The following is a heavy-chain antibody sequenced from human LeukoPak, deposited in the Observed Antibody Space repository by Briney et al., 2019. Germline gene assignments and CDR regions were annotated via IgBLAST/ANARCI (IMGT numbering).Heavy chain of an antibody. V-gene: IGHV4-39*07. CDR2: IYYSGST. J-gene: IGHJ4*02. D-gene: IGHD4-17*01. CDR3: ARGPARYEYGDYSGDHHPYFFDF. Sequence: SETLSLTCTVSGGSISSSSYYWGWIRQPPGKGLEWIGSIYYSGSTYYNPSLKSRVTISVDTSKNQFSLKLSSVTAADTAVYYCARGPARYEYGDYSGDHHPYFFDFWGQGTLVTVSS. CDR1: GGSISSSSYY.